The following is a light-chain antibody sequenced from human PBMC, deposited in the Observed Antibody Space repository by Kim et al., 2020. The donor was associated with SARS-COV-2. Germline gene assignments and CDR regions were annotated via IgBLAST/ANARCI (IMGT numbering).Light chain of an antibody. CDR1: QSVSSY. CDR2: DAA. V-gene: IGKV3-11*01. Sequence: SPGERATLSCRDSQSVSSYLAWYQQKPGQAPRLLIYDAANRATGIPARFSGSGSGTDFTLTISSLETEDFAVYYCQQRSNWPTMYTFGQGTKLEI. CDR3: QQRSNWPTMYT. J-gene: IGKJ2*01.